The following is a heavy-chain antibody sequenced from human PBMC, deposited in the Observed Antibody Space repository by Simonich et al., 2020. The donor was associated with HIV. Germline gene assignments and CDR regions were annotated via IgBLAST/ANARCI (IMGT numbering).Heavy chain of an antibody. J-gene: IGHJ2*01. V-gene: IGHV3-7*04. D-gene: IGHD6-13*01. CDR1: GFTFSSYW. CDR2: IKEDGSEK. CDR3: ARGAIAAAGTGWYFDL. Sequence: EVQLVESGGGLVQPGGSLRLSCAASGFTFSSYWMSWVRQAQGKGLGWVANIKEDGSEKYYGDRVKGRFTISRDNAKNSLDLQMNSLRAEDTAVYYCARGAIAAAGTGWYFDLWGRGTLVTVSS.